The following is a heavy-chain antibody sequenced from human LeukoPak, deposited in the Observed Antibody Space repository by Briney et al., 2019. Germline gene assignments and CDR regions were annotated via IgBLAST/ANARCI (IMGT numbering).Heavy chain of an antibody. CDR1: GYSFTSYW. Sequence: GESLKISCKGSGYSFTSYWIGWVRQMPGKGLEWMGIIYPGDSDTRYSPSFQGQVTISADKSISTAYLQWSSLKASDTAMYYCARVRYYDILTGYESAAEEVGFDYWGQGTLVTVSS. D-gene: IGHD3-9*01. CDR2: IYPGDSDT. V-gene: IGHV5-51*01. CDR3: ARVRYYDILTGYESAAEEVGFDY. J-gene: IGHJ4*02.